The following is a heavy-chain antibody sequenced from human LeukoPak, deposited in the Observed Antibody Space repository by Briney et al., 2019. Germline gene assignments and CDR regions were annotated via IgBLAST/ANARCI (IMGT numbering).Heavy chain of an antibody. CDR2: IYYSGST. Sequence: SETLSLTCTVSGYSISSGYYWGWIRQPPGKGLEWIGSIYYSGSTYYNPSLKSRVTISVDTSKNQFSLKLSSVTAADTAVYYCARQYYDYVWGSYRPNWFDPWGQGTLVTVSS. V-gene: IGHV4-38-2*02. CDR3: ARQYYDYVWGSYRPNWFDP. J-gene: IGHJ5*02. D-gene: IGHD3-16*02. CDR1: GYSISSGYY.